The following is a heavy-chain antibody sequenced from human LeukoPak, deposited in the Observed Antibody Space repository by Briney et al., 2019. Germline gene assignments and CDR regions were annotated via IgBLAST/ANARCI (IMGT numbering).Heavy chain of an antibody. CDR3: ARDGGGYDPNWFDP. D-gene: IGHD5-12*01. CDR2: IRSGSSYM. Sequence: GGSLRLSCAASGFTFSSFSMNWVRQAPGKGLEWVSSIRSGSSYMYYADSVKGRFTISRDNAKNSLYLQMNSLRAEDTAVYYCARDGGGYDPNWFDPWGQGTLVTVSS. J-gene: IGHJ5*02. CDR1: GFTFSSFS. V-gene: IGHV3-21*01.